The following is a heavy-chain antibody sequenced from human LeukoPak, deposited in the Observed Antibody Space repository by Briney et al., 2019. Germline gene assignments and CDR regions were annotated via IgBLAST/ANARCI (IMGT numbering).Heavy chain of an antibody. CDR3: ARHYGRFLGPAVQESDY. Sequence: SETLSLTCTVSGGSISSSSYYWGWIRQPPGKGLEWIGSIYYSGSTYYNPSLKSRVTISVDTSKNQFSLKLSSVTAADTVVYYCARHYGRFLGPAVQESDYWGQGTLVTVSS. V-gene: IGHV4-39*01. CDR1: GGSISSSSYY. D-gene: IGHD2-2*01. J-gene: IGHJ4*02. CDR2: IYYSGST.